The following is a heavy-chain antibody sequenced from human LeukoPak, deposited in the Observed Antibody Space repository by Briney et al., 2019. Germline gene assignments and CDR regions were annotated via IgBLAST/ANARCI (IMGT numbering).Heavy chain of an antibody. CDR3: ARDGCNSTSCSNGGGFDY. CDR1: GYTFTSYY. D-gene: IGHD2-2*01. CDR2: INPSGGST. J-gene: IGHJ4*02. Sequence: GASVKVSCKASGYTFTSYYMHWVRQAPAQGLEWMGIINPSGGSTSYAQKFQGRVTMTRDLSTSTVYMELSRLRSEDTAVYYCARDGCNSTSCSNGGGFDYWGQGTLVTVSS. V-gene: IGHV1-46*01.